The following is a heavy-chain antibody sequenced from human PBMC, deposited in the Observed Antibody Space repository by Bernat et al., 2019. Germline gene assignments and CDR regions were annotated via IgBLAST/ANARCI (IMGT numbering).Heavy chain of an antibody. Sequence: EVQLVESGGGLVQPGGSLRLSCEASGFTFSDSYMDWVRQAPGKGLELVGRVRNKAAGYSTEYAASVKGRFTISRDDSKNSLSLQMNSLKPEDTAVYYCARVHSSGWYVVPYYYYYMDVWGKGTTVTVSS. CDR1: GFTFSDSY. CDR3: ARVHSSGWYVVPYYYYYMDV. CDR2: VRNKAAGYST. V-gene: IGHV3-72*01. D-gene: IGHD6-19*01. J-gene: IGHJ6*03.